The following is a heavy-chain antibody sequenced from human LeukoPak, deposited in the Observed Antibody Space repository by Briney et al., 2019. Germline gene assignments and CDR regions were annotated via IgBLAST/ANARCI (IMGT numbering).Heavy chain of an antibody. D-gene: IGHD2-2*01. J-gene: IGHJ4*02. CDR1: GYTFTGYY. V-gene: IGHV1-2*02. CDR2: INPNSGGT. CDR3: ASSTSYSVYYFGY. Sequence: ASVKVSCKASGYTFTGYYMHWVRQAPGQGLEWMGWINPNSGGTNYAQKFQGRVTMTRDTSISTAYMELSRLRSDDTAVYYCASSTSYSVYYFGYWGQGTLVTVSS.